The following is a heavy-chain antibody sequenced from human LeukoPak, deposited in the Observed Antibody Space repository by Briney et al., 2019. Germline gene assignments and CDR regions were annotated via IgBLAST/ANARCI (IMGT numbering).Heavy chain of an antibody. D-gene: IGHD2-8*01. CDR3: ESGDGVYVY. V-gene: IGHV3-53*01. J-gene: IGHJ4*02. Sequence: GRSLRLSCAASGFTVSSNYMTWVRQAPGQGLEWVSVISFGGTTYYADSVRGRFTISRDNSKNTVYLQMNSLRGDDTAVYYCESGDGVYVYWGQGTLVTVSS. CDR2: ISFGGTT. CDR1: GFTVSSNY.